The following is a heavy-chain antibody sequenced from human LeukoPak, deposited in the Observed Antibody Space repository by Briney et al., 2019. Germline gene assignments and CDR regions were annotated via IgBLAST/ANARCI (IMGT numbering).Heavy chain of an antibody. V-gene: IGHV3-7*01. J-gene: IGHJ4*02. Sequence: GGSLRLSCAASGFTFSSYWMSWVRQAPGKGLEWVAYIKQDGSGKYYVDSVKGRFTISRDNAKNSLYLQMSSLRAEDTAVYYCARGQGRGSAYYFDYWGQGTLVTVSS. CDR2: IKQDGSGK. D-gene: IGHD3-16*01. CDR1: GFTFSSYW. CDR3: ARGQGRGSAYYFDY.